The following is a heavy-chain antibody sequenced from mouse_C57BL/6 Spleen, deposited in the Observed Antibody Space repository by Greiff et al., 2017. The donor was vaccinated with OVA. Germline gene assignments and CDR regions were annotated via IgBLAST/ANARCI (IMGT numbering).Heavy chain of an antibody. CDR1: GFTFSNYW. J-gene: IGHJ2*01. V-gene: IGHV6-3*01. CDR3: TAYYYGSSGYFDY. D-gene: IGHD1-1*01. CDR2: IRLKSDNYAT. Sequence: DVQLQESGGGLVQPGGSMKLSCVASGFTFSNYWMNWVRQSPEKGLEWVAQIRLKSDNYATHYAESVKGRFTISRDDSKSSVYLQMNNLRAEDTGIYYCTAYYYGSSGYFDYWGQGTTLTVSS.